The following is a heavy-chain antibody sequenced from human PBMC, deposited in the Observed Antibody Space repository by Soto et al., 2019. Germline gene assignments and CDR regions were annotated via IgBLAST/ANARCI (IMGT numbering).Heavy chain of an antibody. CDR1: GVSFSGYW. D-gene: IGHD2-2*01. V-gene: IGHV3-74*01. Sequence: EVQLVESGGDLVQPGGSLRLSCAASGVSFSGYWMHWVRHTPGKGLIWLSRINSVGSRTNYADSVRGRFTISSDNAKNTVHLQMNSLTVEDTAVYYCARPCCNEQTWFDPWGQGTLVTVSS. J-gene: IGHJ5*02. CDR3: ARPCCNEQTWFDP. CDR2: INSVGSRT.